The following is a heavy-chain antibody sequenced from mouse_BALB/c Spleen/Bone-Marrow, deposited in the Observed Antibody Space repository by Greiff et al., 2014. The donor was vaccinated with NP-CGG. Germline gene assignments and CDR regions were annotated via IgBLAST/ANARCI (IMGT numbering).Heavy chain of an antibody. D-gene: IGHD3-1*01. J-gene: IGHJ2*01. Sequence: EVQLQQSGAELVKPGASVKLSCTASGFNIKDTYMHWVKQRPEQGLEWIGRIDPANGNTKYDPKFQGKATITADTSSNTAYLQLFSLTSEDTAVYYCARTPRATFYFDYWAKAPLSQSPQ. CDR1: GFNIKDTY. V-gene: IGHV14-3*02. CDR2: IDPANGNT. CDR3: ARTPRATFYFDY.